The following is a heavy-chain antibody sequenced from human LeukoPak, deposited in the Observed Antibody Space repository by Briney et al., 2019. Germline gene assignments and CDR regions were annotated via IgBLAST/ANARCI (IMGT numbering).Heavy chain of an antibody. CDR2: IIPIFGTA. CDR1: GGTFSSYA. D-gene: IGHD4-23*01. V-gene: IGHV1-69*05. Sequence: SVKVSCKASGGTFSSYAISWARQAPGQGLEWMGRIIPIFGTANYAQKFQGGVTITTDESTSTAYMELSSLRSEDTAVYYCARETVDTQPTFDYWGQGTLVTVSS. CDR3: ARETVDTQPTFDY. J-gene: IGHJ4*02.